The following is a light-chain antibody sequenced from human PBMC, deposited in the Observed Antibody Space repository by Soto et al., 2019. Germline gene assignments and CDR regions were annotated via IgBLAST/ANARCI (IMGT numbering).Light chain of an antibody. Sequence: QSVLTQPPSVSAAPGQKVTISCSGSSSNIGNNYVSWNQQLPGTAPKLLIYENNKRPSGIPDRFSGSKSGTSATLGITGLQTGDEADYYCGTWDSSLSNWVFGGGTKLTVL. J-gene: IGLJ3*02. CDR2: ENN. CDR1: SSNIGNNY. V-gene: IGLV1-51*02. CDR3: GTWDSSLSNWV.